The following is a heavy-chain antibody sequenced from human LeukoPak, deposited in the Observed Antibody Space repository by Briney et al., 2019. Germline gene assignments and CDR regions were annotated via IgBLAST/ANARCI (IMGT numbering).Heavy chain of an antibody. D-gene: IGHD2-2*02. CDR2: INHSGSA. Sequence: SETLSLTCAVSGGSFSGYYWSWIRQPPGKGLEWIGEINHSGSADYNPSPKRRVTISVDTSKNQFSLKLSSVTAADTAVYYCGRGARYYSSTSCYRLSATQVYWGQGTLVTVSS. J-gene: IGHJ4*02. CDR1: GGSFSGYY. CDR3: GRGARYYSSTSCYRLSATQVY. V-gene: IGHV4-34*01.